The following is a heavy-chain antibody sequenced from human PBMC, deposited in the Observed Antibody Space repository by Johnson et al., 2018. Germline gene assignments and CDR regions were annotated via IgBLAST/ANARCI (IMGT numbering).Heavy chain of an antibody. CDR1: GYRFSSYW. D-gene: IGHD2-8*01. V-gene: IGHV5-51*03. Sequence: VQLVQSGAEVKKPGESLKISCKGSGYRFSSYWIGWVRQMPGKGLEWMAIIYPGDSDIRYSPSFQGQVTISADKSISPAYLQWSSLKASDTAMYYCGGRPNAGAFDIWGQGTMVNVSS. CDR3: GGRPNAGAFDI. CDR2: IYPGDSDI. J-gene: IGHJ3*02.